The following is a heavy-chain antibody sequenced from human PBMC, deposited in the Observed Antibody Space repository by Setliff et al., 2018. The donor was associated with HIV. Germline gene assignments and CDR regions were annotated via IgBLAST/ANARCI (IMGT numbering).Heavy chain of an antibody. V-gene: IGHV1-69*13. D-gene: IGHD3-22*01. CDR1: GGTFGSYA. CDR3: AVNYDSSGYYGRHFDY. CDR2: IIPIFGTA. Sequence: ASVKVSCKASGGTFGSYAVSWVRQAPGQGLEWMGGIIPIFGTANYAQKFQGRVTITADESTSTAYMELSSLRSEDTAVYYCAVNYDSSGYYGRHFDYWGQGTLVTVSS. J-gene: IGHJ4*02.